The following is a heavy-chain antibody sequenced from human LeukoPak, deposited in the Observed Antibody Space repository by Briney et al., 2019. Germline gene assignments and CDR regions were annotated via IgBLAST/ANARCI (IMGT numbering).Heavy chain of an antibody. CDR2: ISYDGSNK. CDR3: AKSGGSYFDY. D-gene: IGHD1-26*01. J-gene: IGHJ4*02. Sequence: PGRALRLSCAASGFTFSSYRMHSVRQAPGKGLEWVAVISYDGSNKHYADSVKGGFTISRDNSKNTLYLPMNSLRAEDTAVYYCAKSGGSYFDYWGQGTLVTVSS. V-gene: IGHV3-30*18. CDR1: GFTFSSYR.